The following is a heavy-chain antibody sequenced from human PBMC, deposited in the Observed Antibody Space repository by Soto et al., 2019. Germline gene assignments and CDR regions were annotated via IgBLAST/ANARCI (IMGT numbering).Heavy chain of an antibody. J-gene: IGHJ4*02. D-gene: IGHD1-26*01. CDR2: ISGSGGST. CDR1: GFTFSIYA. CDR3: ATRGSGSYFDY. Sequence: EVQLLESGGGLVQPGGSLRLSCAASGFTFSIYAMRWVRQAPGKGLEWVSAISGSGGSTYYADSVKGRFTISRDNSKNTLYLQMNSLRAEDTAVYYCATRGSGSYFDYWGQGTLVTVSS. V-gene: IGHV3-23*01.